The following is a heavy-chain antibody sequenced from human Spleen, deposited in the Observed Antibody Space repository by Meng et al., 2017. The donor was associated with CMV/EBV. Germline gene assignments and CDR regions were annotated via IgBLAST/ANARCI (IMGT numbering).Heavy chain of an antibody. Sequence: GESLKISCTASGFTFSNYYMEWVRQAPGKGLEWVANIKEDGSEQFYVGSVRGRSTISRDNAKNSLYLQMNNLRVEDTAVYYCVRAKADYSYDAFDIWGQGTMVTVSS. J-gene: IGHJ3*02. CDR3: VRAKADYSYDAFDI. D-gene: IGHD4-11*01. CDR1: GFTFSNYY. V-gene: IGHV3-7*01. CDR2: IKEDGSEQ.